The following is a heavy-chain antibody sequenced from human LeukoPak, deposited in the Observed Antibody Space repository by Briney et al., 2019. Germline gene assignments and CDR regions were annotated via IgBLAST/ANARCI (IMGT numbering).Heavy chain of an antibody. J-gene: IGHJ4*02. D-gene: IGHD2-2*02. Sequence: SETLSLTCAVYGDSFSGYYWSRIRQPPGKGLEWIGEINHSGSTNYNPSLTSRVTISVDTSKNQFSLKLSSVTAADTAVYYCARVRLLGYCSSTSCYNYFDYWGQGTLVTVSS. CDR1: GDSFSGYY. CDR3: ARVRLLGYCSSTSCYNYFDY. V-gene: IGHV4-34*01. CDR2: INHSGST.